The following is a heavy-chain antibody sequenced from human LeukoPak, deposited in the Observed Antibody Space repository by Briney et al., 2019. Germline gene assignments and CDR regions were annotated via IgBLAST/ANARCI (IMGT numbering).Heavy chain of an antibody. D-gene: IGHD3-9*01. CDR2: TGINGYTI. J-gene: IGHJ4*02. CDR1: GFSFSSYE. CDR3: AKDLGPYDVLTVGIDY. Sequence: QPGGSLRLSCEASGFSFSSYEMNWVRQAPGKGLEWVSYTGINGYTIHYTDSVKGRFTISRDNAKNSLYLQMNGLRAEDTAVYYCAKDLGPYDVLTVGIDYWGQGTLVTVSS. V-gene: IGHV3-48*03.